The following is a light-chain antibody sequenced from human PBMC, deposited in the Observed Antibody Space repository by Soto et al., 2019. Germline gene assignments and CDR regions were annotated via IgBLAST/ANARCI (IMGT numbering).Light chain of an antibody. J-gene: IGKJ3*01. CDR2: ATS. V-gene: IGKV1-39*01. Sequence: DIQMTQSPSSLSASVGDKITITCRASQTINNYLNWYQQKPGKAPNLLIYATSSLHSGVPSRFSGSGSGTEFTLTISSLQPEDFATYYCQQSYTIPLTFGPGTKVDIK. CDR3: QQSYTIPLT. CDR1: QTINNY.